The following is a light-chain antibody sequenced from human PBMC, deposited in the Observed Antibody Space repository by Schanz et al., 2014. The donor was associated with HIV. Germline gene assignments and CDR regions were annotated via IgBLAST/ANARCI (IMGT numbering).Light chain of an antibody. CDR1: SSDVGGYKY. J-gene: IGLJ2*01. CDR2: DVD. Sequence: QSALTQPASVSGSPGQSITISCTGTSSDVGGYKYVSWYQQYPGKAPKLIIFDVDNRPSGVSDRFSGSKSGHTASLTISGLQAEDEADYYCNSYTSKNTPIFGGGTKLTVL. CDR3: NSYTSKNTPI. V-gene: IGLV2-14*01.